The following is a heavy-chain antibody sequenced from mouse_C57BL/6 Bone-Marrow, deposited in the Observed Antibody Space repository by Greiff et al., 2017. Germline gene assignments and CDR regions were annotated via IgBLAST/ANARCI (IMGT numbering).Heavy chain of an antibody. CDR3: ANPGSYNGYSYWYFDV. J-gene: IGHJ1*03. CDR2: IWGDGST. CDR1: GFSLTSYG. V-gene: IGHV2-3*01. D-gene: IGHD2-3*01. Sequence: QVQLKESGPGLVAPSQSLSITCTVSGFSLTSYGVSWVRQPPGTGLEWLGVIWGDGSTNYHSALLSRLNISKGNYKSQVFLNLNSLQPDDTASYYCANPGSYNGYSYWYFDVWGTGTTVTVSS.